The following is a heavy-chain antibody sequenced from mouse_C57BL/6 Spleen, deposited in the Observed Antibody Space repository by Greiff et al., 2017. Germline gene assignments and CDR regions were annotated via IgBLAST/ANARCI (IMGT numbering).Heavy chain of an antibody. J-gene: IGHJ3*01. D-gene: IGHD2-2*01. Sequence: EVQLQQSGPELVKPGASVKIPCKASGYTFTDYNMDWVKQSHGKSLEWIGDINPNNGGTIYNQKFKGKATLTVDKSSSTAYMELRSLTSEDTAVYYCARGDYGYDPTFFAYWGQGTLVTVSA. V-gene: IGHV1-18*01. CDR2: INPNNGGT. CDR3: ARGDYGYDPTFFAY. CDR1: GYTFTDYN.